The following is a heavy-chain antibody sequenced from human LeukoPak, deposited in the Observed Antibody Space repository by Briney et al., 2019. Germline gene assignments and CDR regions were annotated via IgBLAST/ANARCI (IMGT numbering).Heavy chain of an antibody. CDR3: ASEGYYYDSSDYTNTKSFDY. CDR2: ISYDGSNK. D-gene: IGHD3-22*01. V-gene: IGHV3-30-3*01. J-gene: IGHJ4*02. Sequence: GGSLRLSCAASGFTFSSYAMHWVRQAPGKGLEWVAVISYDGSNKYYADSVKGRFTISRDNSKNTLYLQMNSLRAEDTAVYYCASEGYYYDSSDYTNTKSFDYWGQGTLVTVSS. CDR1: GFTFSSYA.